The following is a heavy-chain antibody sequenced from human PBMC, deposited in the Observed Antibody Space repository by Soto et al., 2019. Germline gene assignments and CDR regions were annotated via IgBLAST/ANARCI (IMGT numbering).Heavy chain of an antibody. J-gene: IGHJ6*02. V-gene: IGHV4-34*01. Sequence: SETLSLTCAVYGGSFSGYYWSWIRQPPGKGLEWIGEINHSGSTNYNPTLKSRVTISVDKSKNQFSLKLSSVTAADTAVYYCARARGEGPYYYYYDGMDVWGQGTTVTVSS. CDR3: ARARGEGPYYYYYDGMDV. CDR2: INHSGST. CDR1: GGSFSGYY. D-gene: IGHD3-10*01.